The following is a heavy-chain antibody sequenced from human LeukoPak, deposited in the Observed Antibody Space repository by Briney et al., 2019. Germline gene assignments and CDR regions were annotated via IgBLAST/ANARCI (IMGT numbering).Heavy chain of an antibody. CDR1: GFTFSSYA. V-gene: IGHV3-23*01. J-gene: IGHJ3*02. Sequence: TGGSLRLSCAASGFTFSSYAMSWVRQAPGKGLEWVSAISGSGGSTYYADSVKGRFTISRDNSKNTLYLQMNSLRAEDTAVYYRAKAGFLEWLNDAFDIWGQGTMVTVSS. D-gene: IGHD3-3*01. CDR2: ISGSGGST. CDR3: AKAGFLEWLNDAFDI.